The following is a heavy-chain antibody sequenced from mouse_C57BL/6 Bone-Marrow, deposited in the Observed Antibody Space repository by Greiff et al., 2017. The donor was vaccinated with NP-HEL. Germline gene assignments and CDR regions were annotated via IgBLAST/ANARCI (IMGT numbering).Heavy chain of an antibody. CDR1: GYAFTNYW. CDR3: ARGGSSCLCWYFDV. Sequence: QVQLQQSGAELVRPGTSVKMSCKASGYAFTNYWIGWAKQRPGHGLEWIGGIYPGGGYTNYNEKFKGKATLTADKSSSTAYMQFSSLTSEDSAVYYCARGGSSCLCWYFDVWGTGTTVTVSS. V-gene: IGHV1-63*01. D-gene: IGHD1-1*01. CDR2: IYPGGGYT. J-gene: IGHJ1*03.